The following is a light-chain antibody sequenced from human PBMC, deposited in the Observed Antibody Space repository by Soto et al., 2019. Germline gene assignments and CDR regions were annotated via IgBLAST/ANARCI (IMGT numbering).Light chain of an antibody. J-gene: IGKJ3*01. CDR3: QQYYSSPPGFT. CDR1: QRVSSTY. Sequence: EVVLTKSPDTVSLFPGARATLSCTASQRVSSTYFDWYRQKPGQPPSLLISGASNRATGVPDRFSGSGSGTDFTLTISRLEPEDFAVYYGQQYYSSPPGFTFGPGTTVEVK. V-gene: IGKV3-20*01. CDR2: GAS.